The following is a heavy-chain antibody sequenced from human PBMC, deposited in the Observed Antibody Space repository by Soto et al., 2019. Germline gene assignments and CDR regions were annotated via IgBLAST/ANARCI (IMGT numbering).Heavy chain of an antibody. V-gene: IGHV1-69*13. J-gene: IGHJ6*02. CDR2: IIPIFGTA. CDR3: ARDDTLYSYYYYGMDV. D-gene: IGHD2-15*01. Sequence: GASVKVSCKASGGTFSSYAISWVRQAPGQGLEWMGGIIPIFGTANYAQKFQGRVTITADESTSTAHKELSSLRSEDTAVYYCARDDTLYSYYYYGMDVWGQGTTVTVS. CDR1: GGTFSSYA.